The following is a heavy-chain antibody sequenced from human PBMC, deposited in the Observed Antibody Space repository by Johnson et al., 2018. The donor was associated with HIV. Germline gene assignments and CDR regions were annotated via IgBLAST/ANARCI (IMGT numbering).Heavy chain of an antibody. V-gene: IGHV3-64*07. CDR3: ARDAPDSGSYHAFDI. J-gene: IGHJ3*02. D-gene: IGHD1-26*01. CDR1: GFTFSTYA. Sequence: MQLVESGGGLVQPGRSLRLSCTASGFTFSTYAMHWVRQAPGKGLEYVSAISSNGGSTYYADSVKGRFTISRDNSKNTLYLQMNSLRAEDTAVYYCARDAPDSGSYHAFDIWGQGT. CDR2: ISSNGGST.